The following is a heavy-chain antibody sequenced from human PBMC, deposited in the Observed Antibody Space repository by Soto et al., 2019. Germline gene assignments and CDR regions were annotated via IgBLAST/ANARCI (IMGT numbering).Heavy chain of an antibody. D-gene: IGHD3-3*01. CDR2: ISWDGGST. V-gene: IGHV3-43*01. CDR1: GFTFDDYT. J-gene: IGHJ6*02. Sequence: GGSLRLSCAASGFTFDDYTMHWVRQAPGKGLEWVSLISWDGGSTYYADSVKGRFTISRDNSKNSLYLQMNSLRTEDTALYYCAAFWNYGMDVWGQGTTVTVSS. CDR3: AAFWNYGMDV.